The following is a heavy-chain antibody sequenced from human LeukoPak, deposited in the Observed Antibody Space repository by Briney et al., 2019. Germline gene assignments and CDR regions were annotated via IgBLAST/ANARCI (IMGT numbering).Heavy chain of an antibody. CDR2: ISGNSDYI. CDR1: GFTFSTYN. CDR3: ARGPSYGTRSDFLDY. V-gene: IGHV3-21*01. D-gene: IGHD3-10*01. J-gene: IGHJ4*02. Sequence: PGGSLRLSCAASGFTFSTYNMNWVRQAPGKGLEWVSSISGNSDYIYYAESVKGRFTISRDNAKNSLYLQMNSLRAEDTAVYYCARGPSYGTRSDFLDYWGQGILVTVSS.